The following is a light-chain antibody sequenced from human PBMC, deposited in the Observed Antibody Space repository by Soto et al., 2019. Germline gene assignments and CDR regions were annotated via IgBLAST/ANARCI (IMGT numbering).Light chain of an antibody. J-gene: IGLJ3*02. V-gene: IGLV2-14*01. Sequence: QSVLTQPASVSGSPGQSITISCTGTSSDVGGYNYVSWYQQHPGRAPKVMIYEVNIRPSGVSDRFSGSKSGNTASLTISGLQAEDEADYYCSSCTSSSTLVFGGGTKLTVL. CDR2: EVN. CDR3: SSCTSSSTLV. CDR1: SSDVGGYNY.